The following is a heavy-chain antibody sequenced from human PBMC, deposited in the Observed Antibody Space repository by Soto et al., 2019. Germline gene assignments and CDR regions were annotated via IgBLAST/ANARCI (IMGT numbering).Heavy chain of an antibody. J-gene: IGHJ4*02. D-gene: IGHD6-13*01. V-gene: IGHV4-4*02. CDR1: GGSISSSNW. CDR2: IYHSGST. Sequence: QVQLQESGPGLVKPSGTLSLTCAVSGGSISSSNWWSWVRQPPGKGLEWIGEIYHSGSTNYNPSLKSRVTRXVXKXXNQFSLKRSSVTAADTAVYYCARAAMGGSSWPFDYWGQGTLVTVSS. CDR3: ARAAMGGSSWPFDY.